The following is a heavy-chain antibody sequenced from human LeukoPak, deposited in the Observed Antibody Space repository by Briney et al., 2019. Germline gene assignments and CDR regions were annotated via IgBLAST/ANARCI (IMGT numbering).Heavy chain of an antibody. CDR2: IHSGGTT. CDR3: ARDCSSSCSPYYGMDV. D-gene: IGHD2-2*01. CDR1: GFTVSSNY. V-gene: IGHV3-53*01. J-gene: IGHJ6*02. Sequence: GGSLRLSCAASGFTVSSNYMSWVRQAPGKGLEWVSIIHSGGTTNYVDSVKGRLTISRDNSRNTLYLQMNSLRAEDTAVYYCARDCSSSCSPYYGMDVWGQGTTVTVSS.